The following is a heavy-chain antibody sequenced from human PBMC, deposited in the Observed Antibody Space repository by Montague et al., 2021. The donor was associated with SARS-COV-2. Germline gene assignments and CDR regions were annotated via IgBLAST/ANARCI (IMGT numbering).Heavy chain of an antibody. CDR1: GGSISSSSYY. J-gene: IGHJ4*02. D-gene: IGHD3-10*01. CDR3: ASMVRAQVYYFDY. Sequence: SETRSLTCTVSGGSISSSSYYWGWIRQPPGKGLEWIGSIFYSGSTDYXPSLKSRVTISVDTSKNQFSLKLSSVTAADTAVYYCASMVRAQVYYFDYWGQGTLVTVSS. CDR2: IFYSGST. V-gene: IGHV4-39*01.